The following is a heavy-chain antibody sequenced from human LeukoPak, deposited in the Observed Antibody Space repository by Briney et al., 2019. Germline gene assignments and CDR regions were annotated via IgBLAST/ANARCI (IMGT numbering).Heavy chain of an antibody. V-gene: IGHV5-51*01. D-gene: IGHD1-26*01. CDR2: IYPGDSDT. J-gene: IGHJ4*02. CDR3: ARLGTDGTATALGYFDY. Sequence: GESLKISCKASGYGFTSYWIGWVRQMPGKGLEWMGIIYPGDSDTRYSPSFQGQVTISADKSISTAYLQWSSLKASDTAMYYCARLGTDGTATALGYFDYWGQGTLVTVSS. CDR1: GYGFTSYW.